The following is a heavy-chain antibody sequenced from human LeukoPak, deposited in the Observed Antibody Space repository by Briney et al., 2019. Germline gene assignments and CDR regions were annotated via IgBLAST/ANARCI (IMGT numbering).Heavy chain of an antibody. CDR1: GYSISSGYY. D-gene: IGHD3-10*01. CDR2: VFHSGIT. CDR3: ARGGDRSFDY. J-gene: IGHJ4*02. Sequence: SETLSLTCSVSGYSISSGYYWGWIRQPPGKGLEWIGSVFHSGITYYKPSLKSRVTILVDTSKNQFSLKLTSVTAADTAVYYCARGGDRSFDYWGQGTLVTVSS. V-gene: IGHV4-38-2*02.